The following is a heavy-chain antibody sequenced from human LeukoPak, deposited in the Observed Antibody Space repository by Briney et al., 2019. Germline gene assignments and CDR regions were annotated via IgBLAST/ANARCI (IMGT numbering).Heavy chain of an antibody. V-gene: IGHV4-4*02. D-gene: IGHD4-23*01. Sequence: PSETLSLICAVSGGSIGSDNWWTWVRQPPGKGLEWIGEIYHSGSTNYNPSLKSRVTISVDMSNNQISLKLSSVTAADTAVYYCARDHGGRFSIHYYYYMDVWGKGTTVTVSS. CDR3: ARDHGGRFSIHYYYYMDV. J-gene: IGHJ6*03. CDR2: IYHSGST. CDR1: GGSIGSDNW.